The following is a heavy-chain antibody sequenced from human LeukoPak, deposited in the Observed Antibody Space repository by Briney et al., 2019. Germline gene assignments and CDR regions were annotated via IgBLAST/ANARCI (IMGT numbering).Heavy chain of an antibody. CDR1: GYTFTSYG. V-gene: IGHV1-18*01. J-gene: IGHJ4*02. D-gene: IGHD3-3*01. Sequence: ASVKVSCKASGYTFTSYGIRWVRQAPGQGLEWMGWISAYNGNTNYAQKLQGRVTMTTDTSTSTAYMELRSLRSDDTAVYYCARDRNPYYDFWSGYYCGYFDYWGQGTLVTVSS. CDR2: ISAYNGNT. CDR3: ARDRNPYYDFWSGYYCGYFDY.